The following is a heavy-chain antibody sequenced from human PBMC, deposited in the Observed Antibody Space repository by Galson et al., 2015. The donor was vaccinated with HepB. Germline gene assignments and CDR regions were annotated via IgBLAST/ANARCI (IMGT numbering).Heavy chain of an antibody. Sequence: TLSLTCTVSGGSISSGSYYWSWIRQPAGKGLEWIGRIYTSGSTNYNPSLKSRVTMSVDTSKNQFSLKLSSVTAADTVVYYCARELAGVNGLSDKGYYYYYYMDVWGKGTTVTVSS. D-gene: IGHD2-8*01. CDR3: ARELAGVNGLSDKGYYYYYYMDV. J-gene: IGHJ6*03. V-gene: IGHV4-61*02. CDR2: IYTSGST. CDR1: GGSISSGSYY.